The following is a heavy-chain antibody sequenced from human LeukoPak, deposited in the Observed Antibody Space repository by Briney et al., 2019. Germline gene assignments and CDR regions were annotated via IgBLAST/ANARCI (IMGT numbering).Heavy chain of an antibody. CDR3: ARDDCSSISCYHNWFDP. J-gene: IGHJ5*02. V-gene: IGHV3-7*01. CDR2: IKQDGSEK. Sequence: GGSLRLSCAASGFTFSSYWMSWVRQAPGKGLEWVANIKQDGSEKYYVDSVKGRFTISRNNAKNSLYLQMNSLRAEDTAVYYCARDDCSSISCYHNWFDPWGQGTLVTVSS. CDR1: GFTFSSYW. D-gene: IGHD2-2*01.